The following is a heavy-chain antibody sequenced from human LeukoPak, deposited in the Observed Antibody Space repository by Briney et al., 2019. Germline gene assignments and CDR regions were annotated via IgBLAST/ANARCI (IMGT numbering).Heavy chain of an antibody. D-gene: IGHD3-3*01. Sequence: SETLSLTCAVYGGSLSGYYWSWIRQPPGKGLEWIGEINHGGFTTYNPSLKSRVTISVDTSKNQFSLKLTSVTAADTAVYHCARAEFWSGYYSHFDIWGQGTMVTVSS. CDR1: GGSLSGYY. V-gene: IGHV4-34*01. CDR2: INHGGFT. CDR3: ARAEFWSGYYSHFDI. J-gene: IGHJ3*02.